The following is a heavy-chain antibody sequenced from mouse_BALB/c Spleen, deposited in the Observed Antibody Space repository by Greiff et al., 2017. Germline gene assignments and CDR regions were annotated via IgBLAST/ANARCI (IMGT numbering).Heavy chain of an antibody. CDR3: ARSDLLWLRHYAMDY. J-gene: IGHJ4*01. D-gene: IGHD2-2*01. CDR1: GFNIKDTY. Sequence: EVQLQQSGAELVKPGASVKLSCTASGFNIKDTYMHWVQQRPEQGLEWIGRIDPANGNTKYDPKFQGKATITADTSSNTAYLQLSSLTSEDTAVYYCARSDLLWLRHYAMDYWGQGTSVTVSS. V-gene: IGHV14-3*02. CDR2: IDPANGNT.